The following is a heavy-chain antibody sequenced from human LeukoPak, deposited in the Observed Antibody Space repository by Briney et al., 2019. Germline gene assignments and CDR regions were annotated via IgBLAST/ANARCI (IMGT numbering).Heavy chain of an antibody. CDR1: GFSFDGYD. V-gene: IGHV3-49*04. Sequence: PGRSLRVSCPASGFSFDGYDMSWVRQAPGKGLEWVGFIRSKAYGAKTNYAASVQGRFSISRDDSRSTVHLQMDSLRTEDTAVYFCTRVNYYDSSSFYYGYSDYWGQGALVTVSS. CDR2: IRSKAYGAKT. CDR3: TRVNYYDSSSFYYGYSDY. D-gene: IGHD3-22*01. J-gene: IGHJ4*02.